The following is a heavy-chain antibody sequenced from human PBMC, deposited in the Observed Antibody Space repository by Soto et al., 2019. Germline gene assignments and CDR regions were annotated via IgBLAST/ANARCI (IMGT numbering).Heavy chain of an antibody. CDR1: GGSISTYY. D-gene: IGHD6-19*01. Sequence: SETLSLTCTVSGGSISTYYWNWIRQPPGKGLEWIGNIYYTGSTNYNPSLKSRVTISVDTSKNQFSLKLSSVAAADTAVYYCARAGSTYSSGKYGMDVWGQGTTVTVSS. J-gene: IGHJ6*02. V-gene: IGHV4-59*12. CDR2: IYYTGST. CDR3: ARAGSTYSSGKYGMDV.